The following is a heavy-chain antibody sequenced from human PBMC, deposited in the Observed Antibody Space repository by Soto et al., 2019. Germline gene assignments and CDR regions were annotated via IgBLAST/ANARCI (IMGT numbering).Heavy chain of an antibody. D-gene: IGHD2-15*01. J-gene: IGHJ4*02. CDR2: INSDGSST. CDR1: GFTFSSDW. Sequence: EVQLVESGGGLVQPGGSLRLSCAVSGFTFSSDWMHWVRQAPGKGLVWVSRINSDGSSTSYADSVKGRFTISRDNAKXXXXXXXXXXXXXXXXXXXXXXTVVTGYWGQGTLVTVSS. V-gene: IGHV3-74*01. CDR3: XXTVVTGY.